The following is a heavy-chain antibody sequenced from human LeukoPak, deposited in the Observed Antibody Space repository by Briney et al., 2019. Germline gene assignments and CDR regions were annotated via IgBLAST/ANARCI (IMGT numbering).Heavy chain of an antibody. V-gene: IGHV1-18*01. CDR1: GYTFTSYG. Sequence: ASVKVSCKASGYTFTSYGISWVRQAPGQGLEWMGWISVYNGNTNYAQKLQGRVTMTTDTSTSTAYMELRSLRSDDTAVYYCARVSCSSTSCYRGSPYYYYGMDVWGQGTTVTVSS. CDR3: ARVSCSSTSCYRGSPYYYYGMDV. CDR2: ISVYNGNT. D-gene: IGHD2-2*01. J-gene: IGHJ6*02.